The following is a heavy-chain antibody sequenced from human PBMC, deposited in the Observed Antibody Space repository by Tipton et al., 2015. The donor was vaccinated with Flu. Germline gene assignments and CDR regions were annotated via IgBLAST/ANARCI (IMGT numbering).Heavy chain of an antibody. CDR2: ISRSGDYS. CDR1: GFTFSSYD. Sequence: SLRLSCAASGFTFSSYDMSWVRQAPGKELEWGSAISRSGDYSYYADFVKGRFTISRDNFKSMLYLEMSSLRVEDTAVYYCAKWRQGDGSQSGRGAFHIWGQGTMVTVSS. V-gene: IGHV3-23*01. D-gene: IGHD3-10*01. J-gene: IGHJ3*02. CDR3: AKWRQGDGSQSGRGAFHI.